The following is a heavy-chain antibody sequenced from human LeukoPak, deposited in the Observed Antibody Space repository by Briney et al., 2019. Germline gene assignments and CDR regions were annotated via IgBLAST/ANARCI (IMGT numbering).Heavy chain of an antibody. D-gene: IGHD2-15*01. Sequence: GGSLRLSCAASGFTFSSYSMNWVRQAPAKGLEWVSSISSSSSYIYYADSVKGRFTISRDNAKNSLYLQMKSLGAEYTAVYYCARGLGGWVFDYWGQGTLVTVSS. J-gene: IGHJ4*02. CDR3: ARGLGGWVFDY. CDR1: GFTFSSYS. V-gene: IGHV3-21*01. CDR2: ISSSSSYI.